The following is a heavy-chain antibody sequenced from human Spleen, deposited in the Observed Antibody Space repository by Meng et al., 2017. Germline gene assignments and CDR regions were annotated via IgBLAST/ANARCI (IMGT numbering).Heavy chain of an antibody. Sequence: GESLKISCAASGFRFSTYAMSWVRQAPGQGLEWVSAISDSGHAKHYAASVKGRFTISRDNSKNTLYLQMDNLRADDTAVYYCARDLYGDYTWYFDLWGRGTLVTVSS. CDR3: ARDLYGDYTWYFDL. D-gene: IGHD4-17*01. CDR1: GFRFSTYA. V-gene: IGHV3-23*01. J-gene: IGHJ2*01. CDR2: ISDSGHAK.